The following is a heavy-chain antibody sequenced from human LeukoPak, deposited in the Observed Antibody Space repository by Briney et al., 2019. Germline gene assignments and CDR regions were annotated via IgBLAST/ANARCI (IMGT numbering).Heavy chain of an antibody. CDR2: IYPGGSDT. D-gene: IGHD3-10*01. Sequence: GESLKISCKGSGYRFTNYWIGWVRQMPGEGLEWMGIIYPGGSDTRYGPSFRGQVTISADKSISPPYLPVSSLKASDTAMYFCARGNYYDSGGHLRYYFDYWGLGTLVSVSS. CDR1: GYRFTNYW. CDR3: ARGNYYDSGGHLRYYFDY. V-gene: IGHV5-51*01. J-gene: IGHJ4*02.